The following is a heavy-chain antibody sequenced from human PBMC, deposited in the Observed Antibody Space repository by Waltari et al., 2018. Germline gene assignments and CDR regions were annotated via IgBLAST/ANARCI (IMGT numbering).Heavy chain of an antibody. J-gene: IGHJ5*02. D-gene: IGHD6-19*01. V-gene: IGHV3-23*01. CDR2: ISGSGGST. Sequence: APGKGLEWVSAISGSGGSTYYADSVKGRFTISRDNSKNTLYLQMNSLRAEDTAVYYCAKLGNEWLPNWFDPWGQGTLVTVSS. CDR3: AKLGNEWLPNWFDP.